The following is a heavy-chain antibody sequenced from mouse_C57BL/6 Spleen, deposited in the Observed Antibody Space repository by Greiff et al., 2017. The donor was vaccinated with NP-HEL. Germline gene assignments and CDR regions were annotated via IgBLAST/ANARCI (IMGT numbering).Heavy chain of an antibody. D-gene: IGHD2-3*01. CDR3: ARVYGWLRAGDYAMDY. CDR1: GYTFTSYW. J-gene: IGHJ4*01. Sequence: QVQLQQPGAELVKPGSSVKLSCKASGYTFTSYWMHWVKQRPGRGLEWIGRIDPNSGGTKYNEKFKSKATLTVDKSSSTAYMQLSSLTFEDSAVYYGARVYGWLRAGDYAMDYWGQGTSVTVSS. CDR2: IDPNSGGT. V-gene: IGHV1-72*01.